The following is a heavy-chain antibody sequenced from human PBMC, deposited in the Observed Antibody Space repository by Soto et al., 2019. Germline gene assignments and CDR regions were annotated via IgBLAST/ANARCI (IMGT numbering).Heavy chain of an antibody. CDR1: GFNFNSYT. D-gene: IGHD2-15*01. Sequence: GGSLRLSCAASGFNFNSYTINWVRQAPGKRLEWLSSISSSGYIFSTDSVRGRFTISRDNARNSVYLQINSLRAEDTAVYFCARDCSGGSCYHGMDVWGQGTTVTVSS. CDR3: ARDCSGGSCYHGMDV. CDR2: ISSSGYI. J-gene: IGHJ6*02. V-gene: IGHV3-21*01.